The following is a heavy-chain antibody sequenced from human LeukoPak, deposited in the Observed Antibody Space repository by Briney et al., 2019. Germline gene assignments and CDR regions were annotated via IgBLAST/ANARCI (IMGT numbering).Heavy chain of an antibody. D-gene: IGHD5-18*01. CDR1: GFSLTTSGVG. Sequence: SGPTLVNPTQTLTLTCTFSGFSLTTSGVGVAWLRQPPGRALEWLALIYWDDDKRYSPSLESRLTITKDTSKNQVVLTMTNMDSVDTATYYCAQRVYSYDDTAYHEGFDPWGQGTLVTVSS. J-gene: IGHJ5*02. CDR2: IYWDDDK. V-gene: IGHV2-5*02. CDR3: AQRVYSYDDTAYHEGFDP.